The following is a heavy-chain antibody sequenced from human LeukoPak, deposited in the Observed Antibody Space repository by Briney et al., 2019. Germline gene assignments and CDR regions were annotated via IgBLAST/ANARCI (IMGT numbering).Heavy chain of an antibody. D-gene: IGHD6-13*01. CDR2: IYPGDSDT. J-gene: IGHJ4*02. V-gene: IGHV5-51*01. Sequence: GQSLKSSCNGSGYNFTSYWIGWLRQVRGKGMEWMGSIYPGDSDTRYSPSFQGQVTISADKSISTAYLQWISLKDSDTAMYYCARGALRMSGAYSSNWGFDYWGQGTLVTVSS. CDR1: GYNFTSYW. CDR3: ARGALRMSGAYSSNWGFDY.